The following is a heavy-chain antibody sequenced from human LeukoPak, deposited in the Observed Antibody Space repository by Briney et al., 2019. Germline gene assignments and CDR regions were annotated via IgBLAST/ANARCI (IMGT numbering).Heavy chain of an antibody. CDR1: GFTFSNAW. CDR3: TTDFVVVVAARGDY. J-gene: IGHJ4*02. CDR2: IKSKTDGGTT. V-gene: IGHV3-15*01. D-gene: IGHD2-15*01. Sequence: GGSLRLSCAASGFTFSNAWMSWVRQAPGKGLEWVGRIKSKTDGGTTDYAAPVKGRFTISRDDSKNTLYLQMSSLKTEDTAVYYCTTDFVVVVAARGDYWGQGTLVTVSS.